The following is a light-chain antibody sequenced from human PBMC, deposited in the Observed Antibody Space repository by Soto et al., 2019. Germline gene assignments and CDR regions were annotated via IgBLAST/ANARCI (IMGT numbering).Light chain of an antibody. CDR2: DAS. V-gene: IGKV3-20*01. CDR1: ENIYTSY. J-gene: IGKJ2*01. CDR3: RVYCGSPSYT. Sequence: VLTQSPGTLSLSPGARATLSCRASENIYTSYVAWFQQRPGQPPSLLIYDASSRAAGVPDRFSGSGSGTDFTLTISRRETEDLALYYCRVYCGSPSYTFGRGTKVEIK.